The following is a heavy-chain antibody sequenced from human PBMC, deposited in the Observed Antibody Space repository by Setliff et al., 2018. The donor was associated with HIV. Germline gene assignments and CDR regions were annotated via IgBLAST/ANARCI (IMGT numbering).Heavy chain of an antibody. D-gene: IGHD2-15*01. CDR1: GFTFRIYD. J-gene: IGHJ4*02. CDR3: ARRWAESATGGYFEY. V-gene: IGHV3-13*03. CDR2: IGTAGDT. Sequence: GGSLRLSCAACGFTFRIYDLHWVRQATGKRLEWVSPIGTAGDTYYPGSVKGQFTISRDNAKNSLYLQMNSLRAEDTAVYYCARRWAESATGGYFEYWGQGTLVTVSS.